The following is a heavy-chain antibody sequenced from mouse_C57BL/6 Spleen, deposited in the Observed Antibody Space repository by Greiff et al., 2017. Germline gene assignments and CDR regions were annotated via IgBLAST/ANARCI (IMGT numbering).Heavy chain of an antibody. D-gene: IGHD2-5*01. CDR3: ARWKDYYSNYDYAMDY. J-gene: IGHJ4*01. Sequence: QVQLQQPGAELVKPGASVQMSCKASGYTFTSYWITWVKQRPGQGLEWIGDIYPGSGSTNYNEKFKSKATLTVDTSSSTAYMQLSSLTSEDSAVYYCARWKDYYSNYDYAMDYWGQGTSVTVSS. V-gene: IGHV1-55*01. CDR2: IYPGSGST. CDR1: GYTFTSYW.